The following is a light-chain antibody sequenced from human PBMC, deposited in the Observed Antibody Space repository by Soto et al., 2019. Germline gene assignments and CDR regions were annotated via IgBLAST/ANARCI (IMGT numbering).Light chain of an antibody. CDR1: ASSIAARYD. CDR2: GNN. Sequence: QSVLTQPPSVSGAPGQRVTISCTGTASSIAARYDVHWYQQIPGKAPKLLIYGNNNRPSGVPDRFSASKSGISASLAITGLQADDEADYYCQSYDNSLNEWVFGGGTKLPVL. V-gene: IGLV1-40*01. CDR3: QSYDNSLNEWV. J-gene: IGLJ3*02.